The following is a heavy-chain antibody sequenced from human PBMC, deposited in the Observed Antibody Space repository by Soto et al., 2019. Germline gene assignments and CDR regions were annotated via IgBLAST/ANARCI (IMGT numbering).Heavy chain of an antibody. J-gene: IGHJ5*02. D-gene: IGHD5-12*01. CDR3: ARERGYSGYDSGWFDP. CDR1: GFTFSSYS. CDR2: ISSSSSTI. Sequence: QPGGSLRLSCAASGFTFSSYSMNWVRQAPGKGLEWVSYISSSSSTIYYADSVKGRFTISRDNAKNSLYLQMNSLRAEDTAVYYCARERGYSGYDSGWFDPWGQGTLVTSPQ. V-gene: IGHV3-48*01.